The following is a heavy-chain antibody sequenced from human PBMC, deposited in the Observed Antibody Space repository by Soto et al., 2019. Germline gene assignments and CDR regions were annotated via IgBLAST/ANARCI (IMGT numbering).Heavy chain of an antibody. V-gene: IGHV2-5*01. J-gene: IGHJ6*01. Sequence: QITLKESGPTLVKPTQPLTLTCTFSGFSLSTSGVGVGWIRQPPGKALEWLALIYWNDDKRYRPSLKSRLTITKDTSKIQVVLTTTNTDPVDTGTYYCAHSKIVGTTNYGMDVWGQGTTVTVSS. D-gene: IGHD1-7*01. CDR2: IYWNDDK. CDR1: GFSLSTSGVG. CDR3: AHSKIVGTTNYGMDV.